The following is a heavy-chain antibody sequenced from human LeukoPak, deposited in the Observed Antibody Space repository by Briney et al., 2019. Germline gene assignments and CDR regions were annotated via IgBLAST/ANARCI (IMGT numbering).Heavy chain of an antibody. V-gene: IGHV4-38-2*02. D-gene: IGHD3-3*01. Sequence: SETLSLTCTVSGYSISSGYYWGWIRQPPGKGLEWIGSIYHSGSTYYNPSLKSRVTISVDTSKNQFSLKLSSVTVADTAVYYCARDPYYDFWSGYYTRYYMDVWGKGTTVTVSS. CDR2: IYHSGST. CDR1: GYSISSGYY. J-gene: IGHJ6*03. CDR3: ARDPYYDFWSGYYTRYYMDV.